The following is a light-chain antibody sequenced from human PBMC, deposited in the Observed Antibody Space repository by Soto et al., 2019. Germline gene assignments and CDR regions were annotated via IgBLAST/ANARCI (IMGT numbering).Light chain of an antibody. J-gene: IGKJ4*01. Sequence: EIVLTQSPGTLSLSLGERAALRCRASQSVSRRYLAWYQTKPGQAQRLIIDGASKRATGIPPRFSGTVSAADFTLTISSLEPEDLAVYDGQQRSEWPPLTFGGGTKVDIK. CDR1: QSVSRRY. CDR3: QQRSEWPPLT. CDR2: GAS. V-gene: IGKV3-11*01.